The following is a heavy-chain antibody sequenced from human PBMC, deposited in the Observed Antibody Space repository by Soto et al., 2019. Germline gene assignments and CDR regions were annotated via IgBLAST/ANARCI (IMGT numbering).Heavy chain of an antibody. V-gene: IGHV1-18*01. Sequence: EASVKVSCKASGYTFTSYGISWLRQAPGQGLEWMGWISAYNGNTNYAQKLQGRVTMTTDTSTSTAYMELRSLRSDDTAVYYCAREETYYYGSGSRLYYYYYYGMDVWGQGTTVTVSS. CDR3: AREETYYYGSGSRLYYYYYYGMDV. CDR2: ISAYNGNT. CDR1: GYTFTSYG. J-gene: IGHJ6*02. D-gene: IGHD3-10*01.